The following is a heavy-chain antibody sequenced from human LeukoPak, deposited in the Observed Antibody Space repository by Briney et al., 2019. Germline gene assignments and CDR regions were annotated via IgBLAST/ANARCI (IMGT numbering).Heavy chain of an antibody. CDR2: INPSGGST. V-gene: IGHV1-46*02. CDR1: GYTFNGYY. CDR3: AIIAVAGTSRSLDY. J-gene: IGHJ4*02. D-gene: IGHD6-19*01. Sequence: ASVKVSCKGSGYTFNGYYMHWVRQAPGQGLEWMGIINPSGGSTSYAQKFQGRVTMTRDTSTSTVYMELSSLRSEDTAVYYCAIIAVAGTSRSLDYWGQGTLVTVSS.